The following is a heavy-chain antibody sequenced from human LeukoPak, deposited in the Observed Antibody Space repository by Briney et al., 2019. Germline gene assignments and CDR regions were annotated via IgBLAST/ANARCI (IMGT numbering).Heavy chain of an antibody. CDR3: ARCVESDAFDI. V-gene: IGHV4-59*01. J-gene: IGHJ3*02. D-gene: IGHD5-24*01. CDR1: GFSINSYYY. CDR2: IYYSGST. Sequence: SETLSLTCTVSGFSINSYYYWGWIRQPPGKGLEWIGYIYYSGSTKYNPSLKSRVTISVDTSKNQFSLKLSSVTAADTAVYYCARCVESDAFDIWGQGTMVTVSS.